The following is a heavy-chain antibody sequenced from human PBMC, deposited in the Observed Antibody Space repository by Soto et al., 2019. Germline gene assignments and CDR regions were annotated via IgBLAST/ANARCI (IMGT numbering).Heavy chain of an antibody. D-gene: IGHD6-19*01. CDR1: GGSINGYY. CDR3: ARQEAVPGTPFDS. CDR2: IYFSGST. V-gene: IGHV4-59*01. Sequence: QVHLQESGPGLVKPSETLSLTCTVSGGSINGYYWNWIRQTPGKGLEWLGSIYFSGSTQYTPSLKTRLTISLDTSKKQFSLELSSVTAADTAVYYCARQEAVPGTPFDSWGQGTLVAVSS. J-gene: IGHJ4*02.